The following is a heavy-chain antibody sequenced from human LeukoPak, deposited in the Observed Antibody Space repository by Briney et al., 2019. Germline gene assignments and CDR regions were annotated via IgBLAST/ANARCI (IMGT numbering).Heavy chain of an antibody. J-gene: IGHJ4*02. Sequence: GGSLRLSCAASGFTFDDYAMHWVRQAPGKGLEWVSLISWDGGSTYYADSVKGRFTISRDNSKNSLYLQMNSLRAEDTALYYCAKDSAVYSSSWYYFDYWGQGTLVTVSS. CDR3: AKDSAVYSSSWYYFDY. CDR2: ISWDGGST. V-gene: IGHV3-43D*04. D-gene: IGHD6-13*01. CDR1: GFTFDDYA.